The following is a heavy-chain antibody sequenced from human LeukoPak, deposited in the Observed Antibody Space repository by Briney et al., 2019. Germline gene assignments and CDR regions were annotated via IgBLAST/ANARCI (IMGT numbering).Heavy chain of an antibody. J-gene: IGHJ6*02. V-gene: IGHV3-21*04. CDR2: ISSSSSYI. CDR3: ARGPRWLLVNYYYYYGMDV. D-gene: IGHD5-24*01. Sequence: GGSLRLSCAASGFTFSSYSMNWVRQAPGKGLEWVSSISSSSSYIYYADSVKGRFTISRDNAKNSLYLQMNSLRAEDTAVYYCARGPRWLLVNYYYYYGMDVWGQGTTVTVSS. CDR1: GFTFSSYS.